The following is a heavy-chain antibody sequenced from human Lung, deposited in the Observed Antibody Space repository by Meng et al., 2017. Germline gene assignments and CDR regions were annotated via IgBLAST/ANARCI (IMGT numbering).Heavy chain of an antibody. Sequence: QVWLPQWGAGLLKPSETLSLTCVVSGGSFSDYYWSWIRQPPGKGLEWIGEINHSGSTNYNPSLESRATISVDTSQNNLSLKLSSVTAADSAVYYCARGPTTMAHDFDYWGQGTLVTVSS. D-gene: IGHD4-11*01. J-gene: IGHJ4*02. CDR3: ARGPTTMAHDFDY. CDR2: INHSGST. V-gene: IGHV4-34*01. CDR1: GGSFSDYY.